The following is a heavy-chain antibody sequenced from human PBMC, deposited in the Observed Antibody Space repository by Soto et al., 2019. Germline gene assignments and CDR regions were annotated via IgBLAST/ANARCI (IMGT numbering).Heavy chain of an antibody. CDR1: GFNFRNAW. V-gene: IGHV3-15*07. Sequence: EVQLVESGGGLVKPRGSLRLSCAASGFNFRNAWMNWVRQAPGKGLEWVARIKSKTDDETADYAVPVKGRFTISRDDSENTLYLQMDSLKTEDTAVYYCSTPIWTYYSRFDYWGQGALVTVSS. CDR3: STPIWTYYSRFDY. D-gene: IGHD1-26*01. J-gene: IGHJ4*02. CDR2: IKSKTDDETA.